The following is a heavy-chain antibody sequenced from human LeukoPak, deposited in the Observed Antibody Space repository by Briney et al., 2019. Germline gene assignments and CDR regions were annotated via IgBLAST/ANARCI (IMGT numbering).Heavy chain of an antibody. J-gene: IGHJ4*02. CDR3: AKDRYYGSGNFDY. CDR2: ISSSGNTI. V-gene: IGHV3-11*04. CDR1: EFTFSDFY. Sequence: GGSLRLSCAASEFTFSDFYMSWIRQAPGKGLEWVSYISSSGNTIYYADSVKGRFTISRDNSKNTLYLQMNSLRAEDTAVYYCAKDRYYGSGNFDYWGQGTLVTVSS. D-gene: IGHD3-10*01.